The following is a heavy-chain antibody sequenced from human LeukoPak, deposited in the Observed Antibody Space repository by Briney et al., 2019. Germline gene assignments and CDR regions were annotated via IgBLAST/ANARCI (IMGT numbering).Heavy chain of an antibody. Sequence: PGRSLRLSCAASGFTFSSYAMYWVRQAPGKGLEWVSVISYDGSNKYYADSVKGRFTISRDNSKNTLYLQMNSLRAEDTAVYYCAKGTVTTLYWYFDLWGRGTLVTVSS. V-gene: IGHV3-30-3*01. CDR1: GFTFSSYA. J-gene: IGHJ2*01. CDR3: AKGTVTTLYWYFDL. D-gene: IGHD4-4*01. CDR2: ISYDGSNK.